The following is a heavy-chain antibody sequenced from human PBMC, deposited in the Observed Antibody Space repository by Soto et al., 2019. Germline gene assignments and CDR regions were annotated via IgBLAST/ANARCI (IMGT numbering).Heavy chain of an antibody. J-gene: IGHJ4*02. CDR3: AKPRQITSLLLYYFDY. CDR1: GGSFSGFY. D-gene: IGHD2-15*01. V-gene: IGHV4-34*01. CDR2: INHSGST. Sequence: SETLSLTCAVYGGSFSGFYWTWIRQPPGTGLEWIGEINHSGSTNYNPSLKSRVTISVDTSKNQFSLKLTSVTAADTAVYYCAKPRQITSLLLYYFDYWGQGTLVTVSS.